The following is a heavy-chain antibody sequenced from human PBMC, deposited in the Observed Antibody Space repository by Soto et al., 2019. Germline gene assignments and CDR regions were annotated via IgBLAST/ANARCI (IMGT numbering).Heavy chain of an antibody. CDR2: ISGSGGST. V-gene: IGHV3-23*01. CDR1: GFTFSSYA. J-gene: IGHJ3*02. CDR3: AKDDSSGYNAFDI. D-gene: IGHD3-22*01. Sequence: PGGSLRLSCAATGFTFSSYAMSWVRQAPGKGLEWVSAISGSGGSTYYADSVKGRFTISRDNSKNTLYLQMNSLRAEDTAVYYCAKDDSSGYNAFDIWGQGTMVTVSS.